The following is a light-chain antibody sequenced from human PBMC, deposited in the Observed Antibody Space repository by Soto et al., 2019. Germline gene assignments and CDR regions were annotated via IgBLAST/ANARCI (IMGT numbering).Light chain of an antibody. CDR2: AAS. CDR3: QRYNNAPRT. J-gene: IGKJ1*01. CDR1: QGISNY. V-gene: IGKV1-27*01. Sequence: DIQMTQSPSSLSGSVGDSVTITCRASQGISNYLAWYQQRPGKAPTLLIYAASTLQSGDPSRFSGSGSGTNLILTISSLQPEDVATYYCQRYNNAPRTFGQGTKVEIK.